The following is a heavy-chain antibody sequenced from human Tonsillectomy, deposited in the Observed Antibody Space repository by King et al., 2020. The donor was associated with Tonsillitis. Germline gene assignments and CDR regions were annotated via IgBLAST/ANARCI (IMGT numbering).Heavy chain of an antibody. CDR1: GFTVSSNY. CDR3: ARSGRYCSSTSCYDGPFNY. CDR2: IYIGGST. J-gene: IGHJ4*02. D-gene: IGHD2-2*01. V-gene: IGHV3-53*01. Sequence: VQLVESGGGLIQPGGSLRLSCAASGFTVSSNYMSWVRQAPGKGLEWVSVIYIGGSTYYADSVKGRFTISRDKSKNTLYLQMNSLRAEDTAVYYCARSGRYCSSTSCYDGPFNYWGQGTLVTVSS.